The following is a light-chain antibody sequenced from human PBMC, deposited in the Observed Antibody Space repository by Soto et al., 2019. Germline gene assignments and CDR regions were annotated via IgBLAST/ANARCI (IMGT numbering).Light chain of an antibody. CDR1: QGVSSSS. CDR2: DAS. V-gene: IGKV3D-20*02. Sequence: PATLYLSPGDRATRSCSASQGVSSSSLAWYQQKPGQAPRLFLYDASSRATGIPARFSGSGSGTDFTLTISSLEPEDFAVYYCQQRSKWPITFGQGTRLEIK. CDR3: QQRSKWPIT. J-gene: IGKJ5*01.